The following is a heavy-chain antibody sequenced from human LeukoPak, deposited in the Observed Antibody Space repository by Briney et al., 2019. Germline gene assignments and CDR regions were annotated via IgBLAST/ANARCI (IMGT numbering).Heavy chain of an antibody. J-gene: IGHJ4*02. D-gene: IGHD2-15*01. CDR1: GGSFSGYY. CDR2: INHSGST. Sequence: SETLSLTCAGYGGSFSGYYWSWICQPPGKGLEWIGEINHSGSTNYNPSLKSRVTISVDTSKNQFSLKLSSVTAADTAVYYCARSGRGTFVYWGQGTLVTVSS. V-gene: IGHV4-34*01. CDR3: ARSGRGTFVY.